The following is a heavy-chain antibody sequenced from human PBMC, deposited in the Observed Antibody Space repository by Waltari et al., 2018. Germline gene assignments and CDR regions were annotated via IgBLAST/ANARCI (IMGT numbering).Heavy chain of an antibody. V-gene: IGHV4-4*09. J-gene: IGHJ4*02. CDR3: ARALVTTRIYFDY. CDR1: GDSISSYY. D-gene: IGHD5-12*01. CDR2: YTGST. Sequence: QVQLQESGPGLVKPSETLSLTCTVSGDSISSYYWSWIRQPPGKGLEWIGYTGSTNYNPSLKSRVTFSVDTSKNQFSLKLSSATAADTAVYYCARALVTTRIYFDYWGLGTLVTVSS.